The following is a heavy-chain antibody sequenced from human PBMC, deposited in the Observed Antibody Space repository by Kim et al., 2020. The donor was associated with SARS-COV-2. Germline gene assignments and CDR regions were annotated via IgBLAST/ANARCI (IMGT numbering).Heavy chain of an antibody. CDR2: IYYSGST. V-gene: IGHV4-31*03. CDR1: GGSISSGGYY. J-gene: IGHJ3*02. CDR3: ARGEPKGDAFDI. D-gene: IGHD1-26*01. Sequence: SETLSLTCTVSGGSISSGGYYWSWIRQHPGKGLEWIGYIYYSGSTYYNPSLKSRVTISVDTSKNQFSLKLSSVTAADTAVFYCARGEPKGDAFDIWGQGTMGTVSS.